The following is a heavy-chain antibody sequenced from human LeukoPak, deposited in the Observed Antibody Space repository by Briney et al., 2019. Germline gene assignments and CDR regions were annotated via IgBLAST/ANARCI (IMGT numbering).Heavy chain of an antibody. CDR1: VSSITTALY. J-gene: IGHJ6*03. Sequence: SETLSLTCTVSVSSITTALYWGWIRQAPGKGLEWIGSIYHSGSTSYNPSLKSRVTISVHTSKNQFSLKLSSVTAADTAVYYCARVKQQWLASYYYYYMDVWGKGTTVTISS. V-gene: IGHV4-38-2*02. CDR2: IYHSGST. D-gene: IGHD6-19*01. CDR3: ARVKQQWLASYYYYYMDV.